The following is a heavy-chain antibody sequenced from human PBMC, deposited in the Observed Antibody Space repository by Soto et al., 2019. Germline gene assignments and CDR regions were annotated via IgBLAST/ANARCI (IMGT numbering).Heavy chain of an antibody. CDR2: VYFTGST. J-gene: IGHJ4*02. CDR1: GASATTVGSGSYF. V-gene: IGHV4-61*01. Sequence: QVYLQESGPGVLRPSETLSLTCSVSGASATTVGSGSYFWTWIRQTPGTGLEYIGYVYFTGSTKYKSSLKSRVTISLDESKNQFSLKLISMTAADTAVYFCARGPQFWGQGILVTVSS. CDR3: ARGPQF.